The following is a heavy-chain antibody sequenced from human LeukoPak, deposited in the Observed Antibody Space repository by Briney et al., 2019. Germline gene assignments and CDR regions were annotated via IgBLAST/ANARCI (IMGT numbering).Heavy chain of an antibody. CDR3: ARATDTYYYDSSGRGAGRFDY. V-gene: IGHV4-34*01. CDR1: GGSFSGYY. CDR2: TNHSGST. D-gene: IGHD3-22*01. J-gene: IGHJ4*02. Sequence: SETLSFTCAVYGGSFSGYYWSWIRQPPGKGLEWIGETNHSGSTNYNPSLKSRVTISVETSKNQFSLKLSSVTAADTAVYYCARATDTYYYDSSGRGAGRFDYWGQGTLVTVSS.